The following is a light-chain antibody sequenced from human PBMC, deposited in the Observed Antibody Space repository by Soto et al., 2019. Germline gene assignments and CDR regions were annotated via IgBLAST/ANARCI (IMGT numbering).Light chain of an antibody. CDR2: AAS. J-gene: IGKJ1*01. Sequence: DIEMTQYRSSLCASVWERVTIRWLASQGISNYLAWYQQKPGTVPKLLIYAASSLQSGVPSRFSGSGSGTDFTLTISSLQPEDVATYYCQKYDSARWTFGQGTKVDI. CDR1: QGISNY. V-gene: IGKV1-27*01. CDR3: QKYDSARWT.